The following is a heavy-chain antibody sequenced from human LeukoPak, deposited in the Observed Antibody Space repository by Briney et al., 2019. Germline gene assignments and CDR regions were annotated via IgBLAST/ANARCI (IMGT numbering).Heavy chain of an antibody. Sequence: ASVKVSCKASGYTFTGYYMHWVRQAPGQGLEWMGWINPNSGGTNYAQKFQGRVTMTRDTSISTAYMELSRLRSDDTAVYYCARTVVGATAPFDYWGQGTLVTVSS. CDR2: INPNSGGT. J-gene: IGHJ4*02. CDR1: GYTFTGYY. V-gene: IGHV1-2*02. D-gene: IGHD1-26*01. CDR3: ARTVVGATAPFDY.